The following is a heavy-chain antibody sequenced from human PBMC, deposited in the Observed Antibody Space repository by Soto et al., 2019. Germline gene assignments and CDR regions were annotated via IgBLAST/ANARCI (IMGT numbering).Heavy chain of an antibody. J-gene: IGHJ4*02. V-gene: IGHV4-34*01. CDR1: GGSFSGYY. CDR3: ARGQLPALFDV. CDR2: INHSGST. Sequence: SETLSLTCAVYGGSFSGYYWSWIRQPPGKGLEWIGEINHSGSTNYNPSLKSRVAISVDTSKKQFSLNLISVTAADTAVYYCARGQLPALFDVWGQGIVVTVSS.